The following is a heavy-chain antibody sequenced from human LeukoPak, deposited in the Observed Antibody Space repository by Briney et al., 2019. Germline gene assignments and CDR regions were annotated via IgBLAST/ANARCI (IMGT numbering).Heavy chain of an antibody. CDR1: GGSISSGGYY. CDR3: ARRLSIAVAGTVYDYFDY. D-gene: IGHD6-19*01. J-gene: IGHJ4*02. V-gene: IGHV4-31*03. Sequence: PSETLSLTCTVSGGSISSGGYYWSWIRQHPGKGLEWIGYIYYSGSTYYNPSLKSRVTISVDTSKNQFSLRLSSVTAADTAVYYCARRLSIAVAGTVYDYFDYWGQGTLVTVSS. CDR2: IYYSGST.